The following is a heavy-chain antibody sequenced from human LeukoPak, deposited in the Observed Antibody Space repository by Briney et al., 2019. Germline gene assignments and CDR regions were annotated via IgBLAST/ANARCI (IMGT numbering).Heavy chain of an antibody. Sequence: ASVKVSCKTSGYSFINYGITWLRQAPGQGPEWMGWISAYNDDTNYAQKFHDRVTMTTDTSTSTAYMELRSLKSDDTGIYYCARDLGWGFDYWGQGTLVTVSS. V-gene: IGHV1-18*01. D-gene: IGHD7-27*01. CDR2: ISAYNDDT. CDR1: GYSFINYG. J-gene: IGHJ4*02. CDR3: ARDLGWGFDY.